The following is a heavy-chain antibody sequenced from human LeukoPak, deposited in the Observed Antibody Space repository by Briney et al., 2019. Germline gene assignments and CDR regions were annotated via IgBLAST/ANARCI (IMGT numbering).Heavy chain of an antibody. CDR3: ARATGYSSGWYDYYYYGMDV. D-gene: IGHD6-19*01. Sequence: SVQVSCKASGGTFSSYAISWVRQAPGQGLEWMGGIIPIFGTANYAQKFQGRVTITADESTSTAYMELSSLRSEDTAVYYCARATGYSSGWYDYYYYGMDVWGQGTTVTVSS. CDR1: GGTFSSYA. CDR2: IIPIFGTA. J-gene: IGHJ6*02. V-gene: IGHV1-69*01.